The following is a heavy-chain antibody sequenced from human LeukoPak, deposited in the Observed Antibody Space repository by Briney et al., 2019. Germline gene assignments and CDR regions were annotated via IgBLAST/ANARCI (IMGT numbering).Heavy chain of an antibody. J-gene: IGHJ4*02. V-gene: IGHV1-2*02. CDR1: GYTFTDYY. D-gene: IGHD2-21*02. Sequence: ASVKVSCKASGYTFTDYYAHWVRQAPGQGLEWMGWINCNTGVTNCAQKFQGRVTMTRDTSISTAYMELSRLRSDDTAVYYCARVGGGDWYYFDYWGQGTLVTVSS. CDR3: ARVGGGDWYYFDY. CDR2: INCNTGVT.